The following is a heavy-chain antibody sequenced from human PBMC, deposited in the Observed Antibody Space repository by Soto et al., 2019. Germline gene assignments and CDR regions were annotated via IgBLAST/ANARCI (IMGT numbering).Heavy chain of an antibody. CDR1: GGSISSGDYY. CDR2: IYYSGST. J-gene: IGHJ6*02. CDR3: ARGNPYSGSYYGSHYYYGMDV. Sequence: SETLSLTCTVSGGSISSGDYYWSWIRQPPGKGLEWIGYIYYSGSTYYNPSLKSRVTISVDTSKNQFSLKLSSVTAADTAVYYCARGNPYSGSYYGSHYYYGMDVWGQGTTVTVSS. V-gene: IGHV4-30-4*01. D-gene: IGHD1-26*01.